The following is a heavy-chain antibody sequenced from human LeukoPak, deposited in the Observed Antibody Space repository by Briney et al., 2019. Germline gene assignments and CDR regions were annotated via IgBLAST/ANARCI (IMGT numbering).Heavy chain of an antibody. Sequence: PSETLSLTCTVSGGSISSSSYYWGWIRQPPGKGLEWIGSIYYSGSTYYNPSLKSRVTISVDTSKNQFSLKLSSVTAADTAVYYCATDFIYGSGRGRNWGQGTLVTVSS. J-gene: IGHJ4*02. CDR1: GGSISSSSYY. CDR3: ATDFIYGSGRGRN. D-gene: IGHD3-10*01. CDR2: IYYSGST. V-gene: IGHV4-39*07.